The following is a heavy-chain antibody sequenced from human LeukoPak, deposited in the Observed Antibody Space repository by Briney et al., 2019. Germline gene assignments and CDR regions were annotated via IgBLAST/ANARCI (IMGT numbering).Heavy chain of an antibody. J-gene: IGHJ4*02. CDR3: ARDRSRSVY. CDR1: GFTFTSYW. Sequence: GGSLRLSCEASGFTFTSYWMSWVRQAPGKGLEWVANIKPDGSEKYYVDSVTGRFTISRDNAKNSLYLQMNSLRAEDTAVNYCARDRSRSVYWGQGTLVTVSS. D-gene: IGHD3-3*01. CDR2: IKPDGSEK. V-gene: IGHV3-7*01.